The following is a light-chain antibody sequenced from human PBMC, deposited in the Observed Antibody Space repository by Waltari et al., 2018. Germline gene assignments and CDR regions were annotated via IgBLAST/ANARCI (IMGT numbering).Light chain of an antibody. CDR1: RGDVGSSNY. CDR3: SSYTTSKTWV. J-gene: IGLJ3*02. V-gene: IGLV2-14*03. Sequence: QSALTQPASVSGSPGQSVIISCTGSRGDVGSSNYVSWYQQRPGKTPKVISYDVGVRPSGISNRFSGSKSDNTASLTISGLQAEDEADYFCSSYTTSKTWVFGGGTRVIVL. CDR2: DVG.